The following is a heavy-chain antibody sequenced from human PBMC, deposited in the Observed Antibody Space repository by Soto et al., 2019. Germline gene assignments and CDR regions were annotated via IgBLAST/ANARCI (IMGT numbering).Heavy chain of an antibody. Sequence: SETLSLTCAVYGGSFSGYYWSWIRQPPGKGLEWIGEINHSGSTNYNPSLKSRVTISVDTSKNQFSLKVSSVTAADTAVYYCASGAFDSSWYAHWGQGTRVTVSS. D-gene: IGHD6-13*01. V-gene: IGHV4-34*01. CDR2: INHSGST. CDR3: ASGAFDSSWYAH. CDR1: GGSFSGYY. J-gene: IGHJ4*02.